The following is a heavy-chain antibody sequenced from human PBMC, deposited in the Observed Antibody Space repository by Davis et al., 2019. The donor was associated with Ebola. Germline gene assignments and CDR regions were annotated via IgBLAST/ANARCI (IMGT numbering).Heavy chain of an antibody. J-gene: IGHJ6*03. CDR1: GFTFSKYW. D-gene: IGHD1-14*01. V-gene: IGHV3-7*01. Sequence: GESLKISCVASGFTFSKYWMSWVRQAPGKGLEWVANIKQDGSETYYMDSLKGRFAISRDNAKNSLFLQIDSLRVEDTAVYYCAAYTQGGNYYYYMDVWGKGTTVTVSS. CDR3: AAYTQGGNYYYYMDV. CDR2: IKQDGSET.